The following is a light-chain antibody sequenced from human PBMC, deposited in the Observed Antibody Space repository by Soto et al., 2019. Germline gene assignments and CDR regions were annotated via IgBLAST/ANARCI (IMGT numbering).Light chain of an antibody. CDR2: WAS. Sequence: DIVMTQCPDSLAVSLGERATINCKSSQSVLYSSNNKNYLAWYQQKPGQPPKLLIYWASTRESGVPDRFSGSGSGTDFTLTISSLQAEDVAVYYCQQYFSSYTLGQGTKLDIK. V-gene: IGKV4-1*01. CDR3: QQYFSSYT. CDR1: QSVLYSSNNKNY. J-gene: IGKJ2*01.